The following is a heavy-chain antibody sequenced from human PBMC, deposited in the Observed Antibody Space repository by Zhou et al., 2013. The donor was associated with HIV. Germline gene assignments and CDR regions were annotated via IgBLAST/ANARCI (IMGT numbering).Heavy chain of an antibody. CDR2: INTGNGNT. CDR1: GYTFTSYA. Sequence: QVQLVQSGADMKKPGASVKVSCKASGYTFTSYAVHWVRQAPGQRPDWMGWINTGNGNTKFSQNFQGRFTITRDTSATTVYMELSSLRSEDTAVYYCARGIVVVEAYDAFDIWGQGTMVTVSS. V-gene: IGHV1-3*04. J-gene: IGHJ3*02. D-gene: IGHD2-15*01. CDR3: ARGIVVVEAYDAFDI.